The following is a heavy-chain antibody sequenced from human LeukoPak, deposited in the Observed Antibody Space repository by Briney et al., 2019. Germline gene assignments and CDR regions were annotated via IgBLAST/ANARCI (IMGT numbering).Heavy chain of an antibody. CDR3: ARVGQQWRGFDY. V-gene: IGHV3-20*04. CDR2: INWNGGST. Sequence: GGSLRLSCAASGFTVSSTYMSWVRQAPGKGLEWVSGINWNGGSTGYADSVKGRFTISRDNAKNSLYLQMNSLRAEDTALYYCARVGQQWRGFDYWGQGTLVTVSS. D-gene: IGHD6-19*01. J-gene: IGHJ4*02. CDR1: GFTVSSTY.